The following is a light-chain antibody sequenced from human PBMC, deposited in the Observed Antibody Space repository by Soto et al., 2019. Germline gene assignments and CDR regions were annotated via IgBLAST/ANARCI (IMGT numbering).Light chain of an antibody. V-gene: IGKV1-5*01. CDR3: QQYNSSPWT. CDR2: DAS. J-gene: IGKJ1*01. Sequence: DIQMTQSPSTLSASVGDRVTITCRASQSISSWLAWYQQKPRKAPKLLIYDASSLESGVPSRFSGSGSGTEFTLTISSLQPDDFAPYYSQQYNSSPWTCGQGAKVEIK. CDR1: QSISSW.